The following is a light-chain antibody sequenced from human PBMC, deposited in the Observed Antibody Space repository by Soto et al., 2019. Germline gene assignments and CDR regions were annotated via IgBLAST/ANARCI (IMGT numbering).Light chain of an antibody. CDR2: KAS. CDR3: QQYNSYLVI. J-gene: IGKJ2*01. CDR1: QSISSW. Sequence: DIQMTQSPSTLSASVGDRVTITCRASQSISSWLAWYQQKPGKAPKLLIYKASSLESGVPSRFSGSGSGTDFTLTISSLQTDDFATYYCQQYNSYLVILGQGTKLEIK. V-gene: IGKV1-5*03.